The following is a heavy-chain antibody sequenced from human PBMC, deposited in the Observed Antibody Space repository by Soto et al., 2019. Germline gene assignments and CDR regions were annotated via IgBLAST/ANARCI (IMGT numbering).Heavy chain of an antibody. D-gene: IGHD4-17*01. J-gene: IGHJ4*02. CDR1: GFTFSTYA. Sequence: GGSLRLSCAASGFTFSTYAMHWVRQAPGKGLEWVALISNDGRNKYYTDSVKGRFFISRDNSKNTLFLQMNSLRPEDTALYYCARKRDYGDYDYWGQGTLVTVSS. V-gene: IGHV3-30*10. CDR3: ARKRDYGDYDY. CDR2: ISNDGRNK.